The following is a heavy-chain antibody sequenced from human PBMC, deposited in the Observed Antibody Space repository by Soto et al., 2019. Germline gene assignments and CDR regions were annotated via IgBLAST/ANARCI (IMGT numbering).Heavy chain of an antibody. CDR2: IIPIFGTA. J-gene: IGHJ4*02. Sequence: SVKVSCKASGGTFSSYAISWVRQAPGQGLEWMGGIIPIFGTANYAQKFQGRVTITADESTSIAYMELSSLRSEDTAVYYCARDSGYGSGSYFTIDYWGQGTLVTVSS. D-gene: IGHD3-10*01. CDR1: GGTFSSYA. CDR3: ARDSGYGSGSYFTIDY. V-gene: IGHV1-69*13.